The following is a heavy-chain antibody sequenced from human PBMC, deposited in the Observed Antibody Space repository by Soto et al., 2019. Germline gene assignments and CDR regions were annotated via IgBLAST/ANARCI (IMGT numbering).Heavy chain of an antibody. Sequence: GASVKVSCKASGYTFTSYGINWGRQAPGQGLEWMGWISAYNGNTNYAQKLQGRVTMTTDTSTSTAYMELRSLRSDDTAVYYCARLARMMGWFDPWGQGTLVTVSS. CDR2: ISAYNGNT. CDR1: GYTFTSYG. D-gene: IGHD2-15*01. J-gene: IGHJ5*02. V-gene: IGHV1-18*01. CDR3: ARLARMMGWFDP.